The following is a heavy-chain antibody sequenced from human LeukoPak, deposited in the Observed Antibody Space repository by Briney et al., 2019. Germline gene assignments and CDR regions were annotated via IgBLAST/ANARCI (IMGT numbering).Heavy chain of an antibody. Sequence: GGSLRLPCAASGFTFSSYWMDWVRQAPGKGLEWVAVISYDGSNKYYADSVKGRFTISRDNSKNTLYLQMNSLRAEDTAVYYCARDHTVVNSEEFYYYYGMDVWGQGTTVTVSS. CDR1: GFTFSSYW. CDR2: ISYDGSNK. D-gene: IGHD4-23*01. J-gene: IGHJ6*02. CDR3: ARDHTVVNSEEFYYYYGMDV. V-gene: IGHV3-30*03.